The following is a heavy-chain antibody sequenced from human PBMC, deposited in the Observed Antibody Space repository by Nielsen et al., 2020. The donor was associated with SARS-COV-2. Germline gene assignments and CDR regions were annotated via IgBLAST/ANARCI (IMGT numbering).Heavy chain of an antibody. CDR1: GFTISSYW. Sequence: GGSLRLSCAASGFTISSYWMSWVRQAPGKGLEWVANIKQDGSDKYYVDSVKGRFTISRDNAKNSLYLQMNTLRVEDTAVYYCARDWNLIYWGQGTLVTVSS. CDR2: IKQDGSDK. CDR3: ARDWNLIY. V-gene: IGHV3-7*01. D-gene: IGHD1-7*01. J-gene: IGHJ4*02.